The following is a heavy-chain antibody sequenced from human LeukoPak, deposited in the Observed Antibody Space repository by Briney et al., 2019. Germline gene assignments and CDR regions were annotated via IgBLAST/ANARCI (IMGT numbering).Heavy chain of an antibody. CDR2: ISSNGSTI. CDR3: ATLYDYFWGSYRYPDY. D-gene: IGHD3-16*02. V-gene: IGHV3-11*01. Sequence: GRSLRLSCAASGFTFSDYYMSWIHQAPGKGLNWVSYISSNGSTIYYADSVKGRFTISRDNAKNSLYLQMNSPRAEDTAVYYCATLYDYFWGSYRYPDYWGQGTLVTVSS. CDR1: GFTFSDYY. J-gene: IGHJ4*02.